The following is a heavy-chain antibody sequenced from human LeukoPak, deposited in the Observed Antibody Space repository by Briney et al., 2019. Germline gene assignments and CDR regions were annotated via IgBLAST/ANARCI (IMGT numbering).Heavy chain of an antibody. Sequence: GGSLRLSCAASGFTFSSYAMSWVRQAPGKGLEWVSAISGSGGSTYYADSVKGRFTISRDNSKNTLYLQMNSLRAEDTAVYYCAKDSHTGKWELLLGGSDSLPPGENFDYWGQGTLVTVSS. CDR3: AKDSHTGKWELLLGGSDSLPPGENFDY. D-gene: IGHD1-26*01. J-gene: IGHJ4*02. V-gene: IGHV3-23*01. CDR2: ISGSGGST. CDR1: GFTFSSYA.